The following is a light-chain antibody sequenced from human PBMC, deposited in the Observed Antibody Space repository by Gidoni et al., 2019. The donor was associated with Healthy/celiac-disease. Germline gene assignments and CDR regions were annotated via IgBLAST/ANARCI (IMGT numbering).Light chain of an antibody. CDR2: KAS. CDR3: QQYNSYPFT. CDR1: KSISSW. V-gene: IGKV1-5*03. Sequence: DIQMTQSPSTLSASVGDRVTITCRASKSISSWLAWYQQKPGKAPKLLIYKASSLESGVPSRFSGSGSGTEFTLTISSLQPDDFATYYCQQYNSYPFTFXPXTKVDIK. J-gene: IGKJ3*01.